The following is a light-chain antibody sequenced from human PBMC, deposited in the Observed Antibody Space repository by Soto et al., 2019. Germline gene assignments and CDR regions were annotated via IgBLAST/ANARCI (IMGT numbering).Light chain of an antibody. J-gene: IGKJ1*01. CDR3: QQYGQSPWT. V-gene: IGKV3-20*01. Sequence: EIVLTQSPGTLSLSPGDRATLSCRASQSVTSAYLAWYQQKPGQAPSLLIYGASTRATGIPDRFSGSGSGTDFTLSITRLEPEDFAVYYCQQYGQSPWTFGQGTKVEV. CDR1: QSVTSAY. CDR2: GAS.